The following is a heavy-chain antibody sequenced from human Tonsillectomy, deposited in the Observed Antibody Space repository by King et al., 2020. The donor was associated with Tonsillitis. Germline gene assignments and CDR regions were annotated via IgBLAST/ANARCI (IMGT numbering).Heavy chain of an antibody. V-gene: IGHV4-59*11. Sequence: VQLQESGPGLVKPSETLSLTCTVSGDYISSHYWSWIRQPPGKGLEWIGYIYYTGSTNYNPSLRSRVTISVHTSKNQFSLKLSSVTAADTAVYYCARDGSGGWSDYFDYWGQGTLVTVSS. D-gene: IGHD6-19*01. CDR3: ARDGSGGWSDYFDY. CDR1: GDYISSHY. J-gene: IGHJ4*02. CDR2: IYYTGST.